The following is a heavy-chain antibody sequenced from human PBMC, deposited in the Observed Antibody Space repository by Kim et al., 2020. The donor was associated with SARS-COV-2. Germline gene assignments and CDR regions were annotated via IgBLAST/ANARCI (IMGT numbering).Heavy chain of an antibody. CDR2: IYYSGST. D-gene: IGHD2-2*01. Sequence: SETLSLTCTVSGGSISSSSYYWGWIRQPPGKGLEWIGSIYYSGSTYYNPSLKSRVTISVDTSKNQFSLKLSSVTAADTAVYYCARHWWVPAAMSWFDYWGQGTLVTVSS. J-gene: IGHJ4*02. CDR1: GGSISSSSYY. CDR3: ARHWWVPAAMSWFDY. V-gene: IGHV4-39*01.